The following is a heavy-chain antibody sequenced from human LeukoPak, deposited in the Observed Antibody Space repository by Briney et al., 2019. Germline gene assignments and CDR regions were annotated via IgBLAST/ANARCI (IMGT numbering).Heavy chain of an antibody. J-gene: IGHJ4*02. Sequence: SETLSLTCTVSGGSISSSSYYWGWIRQPPGKGLEWIGSIYYSESTYYNPSLKSRVTISVDTSKNQFSLKLSSVTAADTAVYYCARQETMPDIVVVPAAISDWGQGTLVTVSS. V-gene: IGHV4-39*01. CDR1: GGSISSSSYY. CDR2: IYYSEST. D-gene: IGHD2-2*01. CDR3: ARQETMPDIVVVPAAISD.